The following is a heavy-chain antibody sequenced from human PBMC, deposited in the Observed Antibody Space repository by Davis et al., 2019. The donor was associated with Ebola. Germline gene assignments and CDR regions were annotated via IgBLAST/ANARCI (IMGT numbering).Heavy chain of an antibody. CDR3: ASPAGTTEHWFDY. CDR2: INPSGGST. J-gene: IGHJ4*02. D-gene: IGHD1-1*01. V-gene: IGHV1-46*01. Sequence: ASVKVSCKASGYTFTSYYMHWVRQAPGQGLEWMGIINPSGGSTTYAQKFQGRVTMTRDTSTSTVYMELSSLRSEDTAVYYCASPAGTTEHWFDYWGQGTQVTVSS. CDR1: GYTFTSYY.